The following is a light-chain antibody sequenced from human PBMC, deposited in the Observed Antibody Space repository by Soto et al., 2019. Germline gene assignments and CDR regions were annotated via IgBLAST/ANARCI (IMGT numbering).Light chain of an antibody. CDR3: QSYDSSLSGVV. Sequence: QSALTQPPSVSGAPGQGVTISCTGSSSNIGAGHDVHWYQQLPGTAPKLLIYGNNNRPSGVPDRFSGSKSGASASLAITGLQAEDEADYYCQSYDSSLSGVVFGGGTKLTVL. CDR2: GNN. J-gene: IGLJ2*01. V-gene: IGLV1-40*01. CDR1: SSNIGAGHD.